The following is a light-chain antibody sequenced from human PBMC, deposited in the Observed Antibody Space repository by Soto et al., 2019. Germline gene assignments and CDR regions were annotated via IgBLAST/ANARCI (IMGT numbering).Light chain of an antibody. CDR2: KAS. CDR3: QQYSTDPWT. J-gene: IGKJ1*01. V-gene: IGKV1-5*03. CDR1: QTISTL. Sequence: DIQMTQSPSTLSASVGDRVTITCRASQTISTLLAWYQQRPGKAPNLLIYKASSLESGVPSRFSGSGSGTDFTLTISSLQPDDFATYFCQQYSTDPWTFGQGTKVEVK.